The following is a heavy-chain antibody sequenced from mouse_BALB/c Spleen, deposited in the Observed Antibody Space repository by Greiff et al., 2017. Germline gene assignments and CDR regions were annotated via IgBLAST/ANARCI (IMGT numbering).Heavy chain of an antibody. CDR3: ARSPYYYGSSYWYFDV. V-gene: IGHV8-8*01. J-gene: IGHJ1*01. Sequence: QVTLKESGPGILQPSQTLSLTCSFSGFSLSTSGMSVGWIRQPSGKGLEWLAHIWWNDEKYYNPALKSRLTISKDTSNNQVFLKIASVVTADTATYYCARSPYYYGSSYWYFDVWGAGTTVTVSS. CDR1: GFSLSTSGMS. CDR2: IWWNDEK. D-gene: IGHD1-1*01.